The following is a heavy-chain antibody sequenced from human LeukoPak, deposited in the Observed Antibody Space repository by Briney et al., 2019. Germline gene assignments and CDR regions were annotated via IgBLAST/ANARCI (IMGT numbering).Heavy chain of an antibody. CDR2: IYYSGSA. V-gene: IGHV4-39*07. J-gene: IGHJ4*02. CDR3: ARKPIVSSAWYYFDY. Sequence: ASETLSLTCTVSGGSVSSGTYYWSWIRQPPGKGLEWIGNIYYSGSAYYNPSLKSRVTMSVDTSKNQFSLKLSSVTAADTAVYYCARKPIVSSAWYYFDYWGQGTLVTVSS. CDR1: GGSVSSGTYY. D-gene: IGHD6-13*01.